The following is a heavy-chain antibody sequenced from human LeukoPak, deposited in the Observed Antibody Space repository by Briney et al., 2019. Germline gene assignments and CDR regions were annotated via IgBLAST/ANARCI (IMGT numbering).Heavy chain of an antibody. CDR1: VYTFTSYG. CDR2: ITPFNGNT. Sequence: GASEKLSCKVSVYTFTSYGINWVRQPPGQGLEWMGWITPFNGNTDYAQKFQGRVTMTTDTSTNTAYMELRSLRSDDTAVYYCARDSYDSSGSYFFLKLLDYWGQGTLVAVSS. CDR3: ARDSYDSSGSYFFLKLLDY. V-gene: IGHV1-18*01. J-gene: IGHJ4*02. D-gene: IGHD3-22*01.